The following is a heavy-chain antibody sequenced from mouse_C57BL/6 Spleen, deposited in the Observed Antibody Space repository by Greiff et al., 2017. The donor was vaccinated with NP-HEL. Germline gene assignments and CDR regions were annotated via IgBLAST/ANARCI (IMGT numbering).Heavy chain of an antibody. J-gene: IGHJ2*01. CDR3: TTWTLDY. Sequence: EVQLQQSGAELVRPGASVKLSCTASGFNIKDDYMHWVKQRPEQGLEWIGWIDPENGDTEYASKFQGKATITAVTSSNTAYLQLSSLTSEDTAVYYCTTWTLDYWGQGTTLTVSS. CDR1: GFNIKDDY. CDR2: IDPENGDT. V-gene: IGHV14-4*01.